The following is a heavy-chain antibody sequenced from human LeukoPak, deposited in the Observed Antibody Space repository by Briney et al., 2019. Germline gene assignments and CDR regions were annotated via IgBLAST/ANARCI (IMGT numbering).Heavy chain of an antibody. V-gene: IGHV3-23*01. Sequence: GGSLRLSCAASGFTFSSYAMNWVRQAPGKGLEWVSAISGSGGSTYYADSVTGRFTISRDNSKNTLYLQMNSLRAEDTAVYYCAGSSGSKYYFDCWGQGTLVTVSS. J-gene: IGHJ4*02. CDR2: ISGSGGST. D-gene: IGHD3-22*01. CDR1: GFTFSSYA. CDR3: AGSSGSKYYFDC.